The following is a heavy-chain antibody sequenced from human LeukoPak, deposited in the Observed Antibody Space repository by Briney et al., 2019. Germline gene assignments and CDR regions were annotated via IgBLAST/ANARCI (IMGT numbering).Heavy chain of an antibody. CDR3: ARGLVGATGDAFDM. D-gene: IGHD1-26*01. V-gene: IGHV3-53*01. Sequence: PGGSLGLSCAASGFTVSSKYMSWVRQAPGKGLEWVSVIYSGGSTYYADSVKGRFTISRDNSKNTLFLQMNSLRAEDTAVYYCARGLVGATGDAFDMWGQGTMVTVSS. J-gene: IGHJ3*02. CDR2: IYSGGST. CDR1: GFTVSSKY.